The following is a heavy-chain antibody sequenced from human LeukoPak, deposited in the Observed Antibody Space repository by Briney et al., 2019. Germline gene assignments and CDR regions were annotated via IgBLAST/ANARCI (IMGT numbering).Heavy chain of an antibody. Sequence: GGSLRLSCAASGFTFDEYAMHWVRQVPGKGLEWVSAISGSGGTTYYADSVKGRFTLSRDNSKNTLYLQMNSLRAEDTAVYSCAKNAGTSFTVHAFDIWGQGTLVTVSS. CDR2: ISGSGGTT. J-gene: IGHJ3*02. V-gene: IGHV3-23*01. CDR1: GFTFDEYA. D-gene: IGHD3-10*01. CDR3: AKNAGTSFTVHAFDI.